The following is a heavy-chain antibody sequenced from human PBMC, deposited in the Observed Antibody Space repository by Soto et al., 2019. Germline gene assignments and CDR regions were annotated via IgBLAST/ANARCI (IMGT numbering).Heavy chain of an antibody. Sequence: SVKVSCKASGGTFSSYTSSWVRQAPGQGLEWMGRIIPILGIANYAQKFQGRVTITADKSTSTAYMELSSLRSEDTAVYYCSRDQYSGYDADFDYWGQGTLVTVSS. D-gene: IGHD5-12*01. CDR3: SRDQYSGYDADFDY. J-gene: IGHJ4*02. CDR1: GGTFSSYT. V-gene: IGHV1-69*04. CDR2: IIPILGIA.